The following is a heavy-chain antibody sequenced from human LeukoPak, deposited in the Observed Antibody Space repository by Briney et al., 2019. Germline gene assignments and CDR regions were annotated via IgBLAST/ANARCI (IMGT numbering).Heavy chain of an antibody. CDR3: ARGWGYYAFDI. D-gene: IGHD2-15*01. Sequence: GGSLRLSCAASGFTFSTDWMYCVREAPGEGGECVASIKQDESEKYCGDPVKGRFAVSRDNAKNSLFLQMNSLTAEDTAVYYCARGWGYYAFDIWGQGTMVTVSS. CDR2: IKQDESEK. J-gene: IGHJ3*02. CDR1: GFTFSTDW. V-gene: IGHV3-7*01.